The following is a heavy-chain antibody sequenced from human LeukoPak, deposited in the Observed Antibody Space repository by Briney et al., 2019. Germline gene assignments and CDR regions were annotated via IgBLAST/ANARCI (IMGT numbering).Heavy chain of an antibody. CDR1: GFTFSSFA. J-gene: IGHJ3*01. CDR2: ISGSGGST. V-gene: IGHV3-23*01. D-gene: IGHD2-2*01. CDR3: AKDRSCSGSSCNVGS. Sequence: PGGSLRLSCAASGFTFSSFAMSWVRQAPGKGLEWVSAISGSGGSTFYADSVKGRFTISRDNSKNTLFLQMNSLRAEDTAVYYCAKDRSCSGSSCNVGSWGQGTMVIVSS.